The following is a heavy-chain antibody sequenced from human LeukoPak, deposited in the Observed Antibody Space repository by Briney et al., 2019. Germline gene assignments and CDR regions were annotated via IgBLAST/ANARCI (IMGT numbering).Heavy chain of an antibody. V-gene: IGHV3-7*01. CDR2: IKQDGSEK. D-gene: IGHD3-22*01. CDR1: GFTFSSHW. J-gene: IGHJ3*02. Sequence: GGSLRLSCAASGFTFSSHWMHWVRQAPGKGLEWVANIKQDGSEKYYVDSVKGRFTISRDNAKNSLYLQMNSLRAEDTAVYYCARGGITMIVVDAFDIWGQGTMVTVSS. CDR3: ARGGITMIVVDAFDI.